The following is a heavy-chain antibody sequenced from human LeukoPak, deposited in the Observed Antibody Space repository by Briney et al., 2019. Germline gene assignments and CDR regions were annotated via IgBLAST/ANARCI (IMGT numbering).Heavy chain of an antibody. V-gene: IGHV4-59*02. Sequence: PETLSLTCTVSGDSVSNYYWTWLRQPPGKGLEWVGYIYYSGSTNYNPSLKSRVTISVDTSKNQFSLKLSSVTAADTAVYYCARAIRSSGWYDYWGQGTLVTVSS. CDR1: GDSVSNYY. J-gene: IGHJ4*02. D-gene: IGHD6-19*01. CDR2: IYYSGST. CDR3: ARAIRSSGWYDY.